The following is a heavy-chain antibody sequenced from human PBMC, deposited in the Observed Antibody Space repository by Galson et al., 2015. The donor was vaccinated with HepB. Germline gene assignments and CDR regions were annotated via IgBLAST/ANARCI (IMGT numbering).Heavy chain of an antibody. CDR3: AKLFYSGYDGHLPNDAFDI. Sequence: SLRLSCAASGFTFSSYGMHWVRQAPGKGLEWVAVISYDGSNKYYADSVKGRFTISRDNSKNTLYLQMNSLRAEDTAVYYCAKLFYSGYDGHLPNDAFDIWGQGTMVTVSS. V-gene: IGHV3-30*18. D-gene: IGHD5-12*01. CDR1: GFTFSSYG. J-gene: IGHJ3*02. CDR2: ISYDGSNK.